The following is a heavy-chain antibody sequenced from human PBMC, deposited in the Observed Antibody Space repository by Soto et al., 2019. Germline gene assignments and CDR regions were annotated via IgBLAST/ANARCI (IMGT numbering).Heavy chain of an antibody. CDR2: INAGNGNT. Sequence: ASVKVSCKASGYTFTSYAMHWVRQAPGQRLEWMGWINAGNGNTKYSQKFQGRVTITRDTSASTAYMELSSLRSEDTAVYYCARDGYIVLVPAATRPGGVDVWGQGTTVTVFS. CDR1: GYTFTSYA. J-gene: IGHJ6*02. V-gene: IGHV1-3*01. D-gene: IGHD2-2*01. CDR3: ARDGYIVLVPAATRPGGVDV.